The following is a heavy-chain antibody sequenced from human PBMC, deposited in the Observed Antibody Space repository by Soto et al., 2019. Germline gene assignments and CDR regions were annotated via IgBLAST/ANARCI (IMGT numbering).Heavy chain of an antibody. CDR3: ARDQRPNSSSLYYNFYGMDV. CDR1: GFIFSSFG. J-gene: IGHJ6*02. Sequence: SLRLSCAASGFIFSSFGVHWVRQSPGKGLEWVAVTSFDGSEKFYAESVRGRFNISRDNSKNTVYLHMNSLRPEDTAMYYCARDQRPNSSSLYYNFYGMDVWGQGTTVTVSS. D-gene: IGHD3-10*01. CDR2: TSFDGSEK. V-gene: IGHV3-30*03.